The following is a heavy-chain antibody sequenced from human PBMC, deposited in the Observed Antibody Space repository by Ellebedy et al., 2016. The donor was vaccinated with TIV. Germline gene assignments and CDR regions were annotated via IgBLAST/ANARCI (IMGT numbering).Heavy chain of an antibody. CDR1: GYTFTTYY. Sequence: ASVKVSCKASGYTFTTYYIHWVRQAPGQGLEWMGWVYPNSGDTNYAQKFQGRVTLTRGTSTRTVYMEMTSLRSDDTAVYYCAAFPYISSSSAFWGQGSLVTVSS. D-gene: IGHD6-6*01. CDR2: VYPNSGDT. J-gene: IGHJ4*02. CDR3: AAFPYISSSSAF. V-gene: IGHV1-2*02.